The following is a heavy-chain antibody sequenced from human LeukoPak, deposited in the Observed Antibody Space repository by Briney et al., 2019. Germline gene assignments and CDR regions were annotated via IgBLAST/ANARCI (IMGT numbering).Heavy chain of an antibody. Sequence: KPSETLSLTCIVSGGSVSSGSYYWSWIRQPPGKGLEWIGSIYYSGSTYYNPSLKSRVTISVDTSKNQFSLKLSSVTAADTAVYYCARHMYYYYGMDVWGQGTTVTVSS. CDR3: ARHMYYYYGMDV. J-gene: IGHJ6*02. V-gene: IGHV4-39*01. CDR2: IYYSGST. CDR1: GGSVSSGSYY.